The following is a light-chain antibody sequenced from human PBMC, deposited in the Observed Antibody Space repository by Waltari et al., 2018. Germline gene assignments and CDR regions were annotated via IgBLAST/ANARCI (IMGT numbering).Light chain of an antibody. CDR2: DAS. V-gene: IGKV3-15*01. J-gene: IGKJ4*01. CDR1: QSIRNT. CDR3: QQYNKWPIT. Sequence: EIVMTQSPATLSVSPGERVTLSCRASQSIRNTLAWQQQTPGHAPRLLIYDASTRATGVPARVSGSGSETEFTLTISSLQSEDFAIYYCQQYNKWPITFGGGTRVEI.